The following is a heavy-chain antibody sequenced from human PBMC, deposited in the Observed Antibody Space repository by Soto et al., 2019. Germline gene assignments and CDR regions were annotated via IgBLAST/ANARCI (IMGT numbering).Heavy chain of an antibody. CDR2: ISGSGGST. D-gene: IGHD2-15*01. V-gene: IGHV3-23*01. CDR1: GFTFSSYA. CDR3: AKDLGKYCSGGSCYSDYYMDV. Sequence: GGSLRLSCAASGFTFSSYAMSWVRQAPGKGLEWVSAISGSGGSTYYADSVKGRFTISRDNSKNTLYLQMNSLRAEDTAVYYCAKDLGKYCSGGSCYSDYYMDVWGKGTTVTVSS. J-gene: IGHJ6*03.